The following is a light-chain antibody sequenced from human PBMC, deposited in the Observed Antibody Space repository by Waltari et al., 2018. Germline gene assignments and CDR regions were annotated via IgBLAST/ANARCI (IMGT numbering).Light chain of an antibody. Sequence: SYVLTQPPSVSLAPGQTASLTWGGTNIEIKSVTWYQRKSGQAPVLVVHDDSDRPSGIPERFSGSNSGNTATLTISRVEAGDEADYYCQVWDSSGDYPVVFGGGTKLTVL. V-gene: IGLV3-21*02. CDR3: QVWDSSGDYPVV. J-gene: IGLJ2*01. CDR1: NIEIKS. CDR2: DDS.